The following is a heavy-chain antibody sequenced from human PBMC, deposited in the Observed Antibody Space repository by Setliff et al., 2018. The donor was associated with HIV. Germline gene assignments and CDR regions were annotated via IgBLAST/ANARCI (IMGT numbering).Heavy chain of an antibody. D-gene: IGHD2-21*02. CDR3: ARSSRGSLRDLDY. Sequence: PSETLSLTCTVAGGSISNYYWSWIRQPPGKGLEWLGCGYYSGITHYDPSHKSRVSISVDASKNQFSLRLNSVTVADTAVYFCARSSRGSLRDLDYWGPGTLVTVSS. V-gene: IGHV4-59*08. CDR2: GYYSGIT. J-gene: IGHJ4*02. CDR1: GGSISNYY.